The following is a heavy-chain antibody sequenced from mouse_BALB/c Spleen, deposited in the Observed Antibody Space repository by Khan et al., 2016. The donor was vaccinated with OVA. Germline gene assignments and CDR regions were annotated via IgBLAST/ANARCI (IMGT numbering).Heavy chain of an antibody. J-gene: IGHJ2*01. Sequence: QVQGKKDGAELAKPGASVKMSCKASGYTFINYWILWVKQRPGQGLEWIGYINPSTGYTEYNQNFKDKATLTADKSSSTAYMQLSSLTSEDSAVYYCARRGLRWDFDYWGQGTTLTVSS. V-gene: IGHV1-7*01. D-gene: IGHD1-1*01. CDR1: GYTFINYW. CDR2: INPSTGYT. CDR3: ARRGLRWDFDY.